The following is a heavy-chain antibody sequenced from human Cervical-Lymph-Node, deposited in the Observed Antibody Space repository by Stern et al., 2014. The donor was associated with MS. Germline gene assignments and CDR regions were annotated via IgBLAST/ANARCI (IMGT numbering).Heavy chain of an antibody. J-gene: IGHJ4*02. Sequence: QVQLVQSGAEVRKPGSSVKVSCKASGGTFSSHSFSWVRQAPGHGLEWIGQIIPIFNTANYAQKFQGRVTMTADGSTSTVYMELSSLRSEDTAVYYCAREGTETAVAAFDLWGQGTLVTVSS. CDR3: AREGTETAVAAFDL. V-gene: IGHV1-69*01. CDR1: GGTFSSHS. D-gene: IGHD6-19*01. CDR2: IIPIFNTA.